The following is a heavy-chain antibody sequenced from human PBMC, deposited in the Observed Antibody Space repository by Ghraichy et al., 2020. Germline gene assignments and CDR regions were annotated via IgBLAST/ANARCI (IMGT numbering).Heavy chain of an antibody. V-gene: IGHV3-48*02. D-gene: IGHD4-23*01. J-gene: IGHJ6*02. CDR3: ARGSKVVRFFYYDGMDV. Sequence: SCVGSGFTLSSYSMNWVRQSPGKGLEWISYITGSSRTITYADSVKGRFTISRDNAQNSLYLQMNSLRDEDTAVYYCARGSKVVRFFYYDGMDVWGQGTTVTVSS. CDR2: ITGSSRTI. CDR1: GFTLSSYS.